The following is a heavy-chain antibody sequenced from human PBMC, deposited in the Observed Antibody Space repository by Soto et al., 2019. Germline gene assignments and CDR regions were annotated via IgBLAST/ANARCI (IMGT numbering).Heavy chain of an antibody. D-gene: IGHD5-18*01. Sequence: EVQLLESGGGLVQPGGSLRLSCAASGFTFSTYAMSWVRQAPWKGLEWVSTIDNSGGITYYADSVKGRFTISRDNSKNTLYLQMNSLRAEDTAVYYCAKGGYNYGFLFDCWGQGTLVTVSS. V-gene: IGHV3-23*05. CDR2: IDNSGGIT. J-gene: IGHJ4*02. CDR1: GFTFSTYA. CDR3: AKGGYNYGFLFDC.